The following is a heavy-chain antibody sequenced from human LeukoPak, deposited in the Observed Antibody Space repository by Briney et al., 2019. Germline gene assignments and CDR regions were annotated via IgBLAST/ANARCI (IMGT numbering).Heavy chain of an antibody. CDR3: ARGGSVTTVDPHRRYPNWFDP. J-gene: IGHJ5*02. V-gene: IGHV4-39*07. CDR1: SGSMSSRREY. D-gene: IGHD3-10*01. Sequence: SEPLSLPCTVSSGSMSSRREYWRWICQAPGTVLHRYGSNCYSGSPHYNPSLKSRVTITVDTSKNQSSLKLSSVTAAATAVYYCARGGSVTTVDPHRRYPNWFDPWGQGTLVTVSS. CDR2: NCYSGSP.